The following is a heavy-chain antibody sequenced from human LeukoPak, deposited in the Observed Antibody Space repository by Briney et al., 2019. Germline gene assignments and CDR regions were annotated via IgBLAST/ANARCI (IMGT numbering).Heavy chain of an antibody. CDR1: GVSFSGYY. Sequence: PSETLSLTCAVYGVSFSGYYWSWIRQPPGKGLEWIGEINHSGSTNYNPSLKSRVTISVDTSKNQFSLKLSSVTAADTAVYYCARRVAYYDFWSGYYNWGQGTLVTVSS. CDR2: INHSGST. V-gene: IGHV4-34*01. D-gene: IGHD3-3*01. CDR3: ARRVAYYDFWSGYYN. J-gene: IGHJ4*02.